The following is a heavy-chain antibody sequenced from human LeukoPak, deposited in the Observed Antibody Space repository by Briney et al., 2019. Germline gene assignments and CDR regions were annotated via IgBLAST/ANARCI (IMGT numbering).Heavy chain of an antibody. CDR1: GGSISSGGYY. V-gene: IGHV3-23*01. CDR3: VKSTTSSCYSGPHY. Sequence: PSETLSLTCTVSGGSISSGGYYWSWVRQAPGKGLEWVSVISGSGDNTYYADSVKGRFTISRDDSKNTLYLQMNSLRAEDTAVYYCVKSTTSSCYSGPHYWGQGTLVTVSS. CDR2: ISGSGDNT. D-gene: IGHD2-15*01. J-gene: IGHJ4*02.